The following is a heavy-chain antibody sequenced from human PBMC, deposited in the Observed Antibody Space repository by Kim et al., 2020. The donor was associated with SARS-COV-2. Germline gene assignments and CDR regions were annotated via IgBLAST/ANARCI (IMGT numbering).Heavy chain of an antibody. J-gene: IGHJ4*02. V-gene: IGHV4-34*01. CDR1: GGSFSGYY. CDR2: IHHSGST. Sequence: SETLSLTCAVYGGSFSGYYWSWIRQPPGKGLEWIGEIHHSGSTNYNPSLKSRVTISVDTSKNQISLKLSSVTAADTAVYYCAIDLNRGYSDYWGQGTLVTVSS. CDR3: AIDLNRGYSDY. D-gene: IGHD2-15*01.